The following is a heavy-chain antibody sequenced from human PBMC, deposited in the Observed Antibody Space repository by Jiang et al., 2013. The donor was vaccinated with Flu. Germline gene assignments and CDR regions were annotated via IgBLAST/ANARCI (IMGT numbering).Heavy chain of an antibody. Sequence: TSYAQKFQGRVTMTRDTSTSTVYMELSSLRSEDTAVYYCARGVAVGGFDPWGQGTLVTVSS. D-gene: IGHD6-19*01. CDR3: ARGVAVGGFDP. J-gene: IGHJ5*02. CDR2: T. V-gene: IGHV1-46*01.